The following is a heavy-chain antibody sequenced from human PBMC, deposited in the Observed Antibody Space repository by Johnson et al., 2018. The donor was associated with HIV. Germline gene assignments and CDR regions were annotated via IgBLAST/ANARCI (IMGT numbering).Heavy chain of an antibody. J-gene: IGHJ3*02. V-gene: IGHV3-20*04. CDR2: INWNGGST. D-gene: IGHD3-22*01. Sequence: VQLVESGGGSVKPGGSLRLSCASSGFTFDDYGMSWVRQAPGKGLEWVSGINWNGGSTGYADSVKGRFTISRDNAKNSLYLQMNSLRAEDTAVYYCARGSYYDSSGDAFDIWGQGTMVTVSS. CDR1: GFTFDDYG. CDR3: ARGSYYDSSGDAFDI.